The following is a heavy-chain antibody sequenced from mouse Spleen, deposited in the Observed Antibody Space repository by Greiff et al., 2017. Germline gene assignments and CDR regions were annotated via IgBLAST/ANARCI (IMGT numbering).Heavy chain of an antibody. CDR1: GYAFSSSW. V-gene: IGHV1-82*01. Sequence: VQLQQSGPELVKPGASVKISCKASGYAFSSSWMNWVKQRPGKGLEWIGRIYPGDGDTNYNGKFKGKATLTADKSSSTAYMQLSSLTSEDSAVYFCARWRDYRSWFAYWGQGTLVTVSA. CDR2: IYPGDGDT. J-gene: IGHJ3*01. D-gene: IGHD2-14*01. CDR3: ARWRDYRSWFAY.